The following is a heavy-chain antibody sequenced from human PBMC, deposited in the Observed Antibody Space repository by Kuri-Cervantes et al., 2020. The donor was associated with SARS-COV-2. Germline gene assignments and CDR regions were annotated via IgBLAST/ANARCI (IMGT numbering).Heavy chain of an antibody. Sequence: SETLSLTCTVSGGSISSSSYYWGWIRQPPGKGLEWIGSIYYSGSTNYNTSLKSRVTMSVDTSKNQFSLKLSSVTAADTAVYYCAREGGNLEPWGQGTLVTVSS. CDR2: IYYSGST. V-gene: IGHV4-39*07. CDR1: GGSISSSSYY. D-gene: IGHD3-3*01. J-gene: IGHJ5*02. CDR3: AREGGNLEP.